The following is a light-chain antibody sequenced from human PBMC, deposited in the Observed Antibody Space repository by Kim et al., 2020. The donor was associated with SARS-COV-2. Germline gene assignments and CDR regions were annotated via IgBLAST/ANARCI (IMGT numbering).Light chain of an antibody. Sequence: SPGERATRACRASQGVSSNLAWYQQKPGQAPRLLIYGASSRATGIPARFSGSGSGTEFTLTISSLQSEDFAVYYCQQYNNWPPLTFGGGTKVDIK. CDR2: GAS. CDR1: QGVSSN. J-gene: IGKJ4*01. V-gene: IGKV3-15*01. CDR3: QQYNNWPPLT.